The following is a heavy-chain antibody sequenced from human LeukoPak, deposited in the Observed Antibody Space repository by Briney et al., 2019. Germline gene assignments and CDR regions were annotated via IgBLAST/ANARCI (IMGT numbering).Heavy chain of an antibody. V-gene: IGHV1-2*02. CDR1: GYTFTDYY. J-gene: IGHJ5*02. CDR3: ARDVGPWQPYNWFDP. D-gene: IGHD6-13*01. Sequence: GASVKVSCKASGYTFTDYYIHWVRQAPGQGLEWMGWINPNSGGTNYAQKFQGRVAMTRGRSISTACMELSRLRSDDTAVYYCARDVGPWQPYNWFDPWGQGTLVTVSS. CDR2: INPNSGGT.